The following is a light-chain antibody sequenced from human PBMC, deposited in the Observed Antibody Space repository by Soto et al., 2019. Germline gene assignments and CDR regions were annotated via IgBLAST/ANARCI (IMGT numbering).Light chain of an antibody. CDR2: GTS. J-gene: IGKJ1*01. CDR3: QQYGSSSWT. V-gene: IGKV3-20*01. CDR1: QSVSSSY. Sequence: EIGLTQSPGTLSLSPGERATLSCMASQSVSSSYLAWYQQKPGQAPRLLIYGTSSRATAIPDRFSGSGSGTDFTLTISRLEPEDFAVYYCQQYGSSSWTFGQGTKVEIK.